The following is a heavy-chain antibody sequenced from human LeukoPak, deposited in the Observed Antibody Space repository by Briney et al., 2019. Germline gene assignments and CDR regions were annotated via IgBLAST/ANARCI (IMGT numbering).Heavy chain of an antibody. CDR2: ISYDGSNK. V-gene: IGHV3-30-3*01. CDR1: GFTFSSYA. J-gene: IGHJ5*02. D-gene: IGHD2-2*01. Sequence: AGGSLRLSCAASGFTFSSYAMHWVRQAPGKGLEWVAVISYDGSNKYYADSVKGRFTISRDNSKNTLYLQMNSLRAEDTAVYYCASTIGYCSRTSCYGPSWFDPWGQGTLVTVSS. CDR3: ASTIGYCSRTSCYGPSWFDP.